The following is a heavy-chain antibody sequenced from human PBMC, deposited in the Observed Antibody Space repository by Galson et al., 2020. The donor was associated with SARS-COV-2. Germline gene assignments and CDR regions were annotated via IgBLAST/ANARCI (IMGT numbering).Heavy chain of an antibody. CDR1: GFTFDGYA. D-gene: IGHD2-15*01. Sequence: GGSLRLSCAASGFTFDGYAMSWVRQAPGKGLEWVSTISGSGGSTYYADSVKGRFTISRDNSKNTLYLQMNSLRGEDTAVYYCAKGRGYCSGGSCDQGGAFDFWGRGTMFTVSS. V-gene: IGHV3-23*01. J-gene: IGHJ3*01. CDR2: ISGSGGST. CDR3: AKGRGYCSGGSCDQGGAFDF.